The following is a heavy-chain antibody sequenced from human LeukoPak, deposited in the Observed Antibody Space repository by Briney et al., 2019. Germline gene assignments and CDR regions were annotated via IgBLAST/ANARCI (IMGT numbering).Heavy chain of an antibody. CDR1: GFTLSSYW. CDR2: INSDGSST. J-gene: IGHJ4*02. Sequence: GSLRLSCAASGFTLSSYWMHWVRQAPGKGLVWVSRINSDGSSTSYADSVKGRFTISRDNAKNTLYLQMNSLRAEDTAVYYCAKDVDGYNYFDYWGQGTLVTVSS. D-gene: IGHD5-24*01. V-gene: IGHV3-74*01. CDR3: AKDVDGYNYFDY.